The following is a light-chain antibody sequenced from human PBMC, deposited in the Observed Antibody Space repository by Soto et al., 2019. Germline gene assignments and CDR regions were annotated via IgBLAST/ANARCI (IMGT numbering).Light chain of an antibody. CDR3: QQHYSIPWT. CDR1: QSVSSSY. Sequence: IVLTQSPGTLSLSPGERATLSCRASQSVSSSYLAWYQQKPGQAPRLLIYGASSRATGIPDRFSGSGSGTDFTLTISSLQAEDVAVYYCQQHYSIPWTFGQGTKVDTK. J-gene: IGKJ1*01. CDR2: GAS. V-gene: IGKV3-20*01.